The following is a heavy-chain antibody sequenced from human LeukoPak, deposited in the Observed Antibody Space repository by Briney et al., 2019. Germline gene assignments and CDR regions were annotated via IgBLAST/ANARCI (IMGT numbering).Heavy chain of an antibody. Sequence: GGSLRLSCAASGFMFNTYVMHWVRQAPGKGLEWVAFIRYDGSNKYYADSVKGRFTISRDNSKNTLYLQMNSLRPEDTAVYYCAKGSSWSFDYWGQGTLVTVSS. D-gene: IGHD6-13*01. CDR3: AKGSSWSFDY. CDR1: GFMFNTYV. J-gene: IGHJ4*02. V-gene: IGHV3-30*02. CDR2: IRYDGSNK.